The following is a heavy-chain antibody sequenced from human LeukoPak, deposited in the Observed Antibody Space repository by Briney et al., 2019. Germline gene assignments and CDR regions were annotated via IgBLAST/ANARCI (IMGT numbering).Heavy chain of an antibody. D-gene: IGHD4-17*01. J-gene: IGHJ3*02. CDR2: ISYDGRNE. CDR3: ARVRVGDYLRYAFDI. Sequence: PGGSLRLSCAASGFTFSTYAMHWVRQAPGKGLEWVAVISYDGRNEFYADSVKGRFTISRDNSKNTLYLQMNSLRVEDTAVYYCARVRVGDYLRYAFDIWGQGTMVTVSS. CDR1: GFTFSTYA. V-gene: IGHV3-30*04.